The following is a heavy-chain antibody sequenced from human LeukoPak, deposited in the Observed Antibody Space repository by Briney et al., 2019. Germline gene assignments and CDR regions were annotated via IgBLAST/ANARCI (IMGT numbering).Heavy chain of an antibody. V-gene: IGHV3-13*01. CDR2: IGTVGDT. J-gene: IGHJ3*02. CDR3: ARFGPDAFDI. Sequence: GGSLRLSCAASGFTFSGYDKHWVRQVTGRGLEWVSTIGTVGDTYYRDSVKGRFTISRENANNSLYLQMNSLRGGDTAVYYCARFGPDAFDIWGPGTMVTVSS. D-gene: IGHD3-16*01. CDR1: GFTFSGYD.